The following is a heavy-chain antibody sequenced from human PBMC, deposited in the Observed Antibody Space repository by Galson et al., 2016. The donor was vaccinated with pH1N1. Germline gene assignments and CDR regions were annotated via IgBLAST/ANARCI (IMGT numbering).Heavy chain of an antibody. V-gene: IGHV3-74*01. CDR2: INSDGSSR. D-gene: IGHD4/OR15-4a*01. J-gene: IGHJ3*02. Sequence: LRLSCAASGFTFSRYWMHWVRQGPGKGLVWVSRINSDGSSRSHADSVEGRFTISRDNAKKTLYLQMNSLRAEDTGVYYCTRDRAFGDYGGASDIWGQGKMVTVSS. CDR1: GFTFSRYW. CDR3: TRDRAFGDYGGASDI.